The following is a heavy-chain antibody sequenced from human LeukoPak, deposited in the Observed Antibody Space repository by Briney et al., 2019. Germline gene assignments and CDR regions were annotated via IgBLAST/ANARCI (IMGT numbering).Heavy chain of an antibody. CDR1: GYSFTSYW. V-gene: IGHV5-51*01. Sequence: GESLQISCKGSGYSFTSYWIGWVRQMPGKRPEWMGIIYPGDSDTRYTPSFQGQVTISADKSISTAYLQWSSLKASDTAMYYCARRGPAGYYSLNYFDYWGQGTLVTVSS. CDR3: ARRGPAGYYSLNYFDY. D-gene: IGHD3-9*01. J-gene: IGHJ4*02. CDR2: IYPGDSDT.